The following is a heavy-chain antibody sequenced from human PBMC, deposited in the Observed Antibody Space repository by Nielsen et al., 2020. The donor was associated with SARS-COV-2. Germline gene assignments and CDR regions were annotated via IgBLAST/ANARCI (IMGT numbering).Heavy chain of an antibody. V-gene: IGHV3-11*06. CDR2: ISSGSSYT. J-gene: IGHJ4*02. Sequence: GGSLRLSCAASGFTFSDYYMNWIRQAPGKGLEWVSYISSGSSYTNYADSVKGRFTISRDNAKNSLYLQMNSLRAEDTAVYYCASPKNWGQGTLVTVSS. CDR1: GFTFSDYY. CDR3: ASPKN.